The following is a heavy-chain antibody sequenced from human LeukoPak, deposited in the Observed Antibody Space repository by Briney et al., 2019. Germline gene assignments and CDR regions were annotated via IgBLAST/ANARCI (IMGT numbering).Heavy chain of an antibody. J-gene: IGHJ6*02. CDR1: GFTFSSYG. V-gene: IGHV3-23*01. Sequence: GGSLRLSCAASGFTFSSYGMHCVRQAPGKGLEWVSAIGSDNKPPSSESVKGRFVISRENCKNTMFPQLQDLRVPDTALYYCARDLHYYLAMDVWGQGTTVTVSS. CDR2: IGSDNKP. D-gene: IGHD2-21*02. CDR3: ARDLHYYLAMDV.